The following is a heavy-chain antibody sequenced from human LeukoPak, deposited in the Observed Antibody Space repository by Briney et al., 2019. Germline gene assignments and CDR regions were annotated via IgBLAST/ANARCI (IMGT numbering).Heavy chain of an antibody. D-gene: IGHD3-10*01. CDR1: GYTLSNYA. CDR3: ARDMGGSGSYSY. V-gene: IGHV1-3*01. Sequence: GASVKVSCKASGYTLSNYAIHWVRQAPGQTLEWMGWINAGYSNTKYSPKFQGRVTITMDTSASTAYMELSSLRSDDTAVYYCARDMGGSGSYSYWGQGTLITVSS. CDR2: INAGYSNT. J-gene: IGHJ4*02.